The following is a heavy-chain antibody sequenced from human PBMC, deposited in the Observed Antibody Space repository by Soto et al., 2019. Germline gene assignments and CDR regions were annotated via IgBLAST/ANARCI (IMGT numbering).Heavy chain of an antibody. Sequence: PSETLSLTCTVSGGSISSGGYYWSWIRQHPGKGQEWIGYIYYSGSTYYNPSLKSRVTISVDTSKNQFSLKLSSVIAADTAVYFCARLPVYSSDWYSDYWGQGTLVTVSS. D-gene: IGHD6-19*01. CDR3: ARLPVYSSDWYSDY. CDR1: GGSISSGGYY. CDR2: IYYSGST. J-gene: IGHJ4*02. V-gene: IGHV4-31*03.